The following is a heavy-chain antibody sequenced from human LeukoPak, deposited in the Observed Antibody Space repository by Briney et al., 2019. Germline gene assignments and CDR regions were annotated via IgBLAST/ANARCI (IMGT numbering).Heavy chain of an antibody. CDR3: ARDPDSSYEWGPFDP. Sequence: SQTLSLTCAISGDRVSSNSASWNWIRQSPSRGLEWLGRTYYRSKWNTDYAVSVKGRITINPDTSKNQFSLYLNSVTPEDTAVYYCARDPDSSYEWGPFDPWGQGTLVTVSS. D-gene: IGHD1-26*01. CDR1: GDRVSSNSAS. CDR2: TYYRSKWNT. J-gene: IGHJ5*02. V-gene: IGHV6-1*01.